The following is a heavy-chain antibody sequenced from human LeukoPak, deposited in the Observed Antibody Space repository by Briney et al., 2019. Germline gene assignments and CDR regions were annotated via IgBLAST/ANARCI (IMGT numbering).Heavy chain of an antibody. V-gene: IGHV1-46*01. CDR1: GYTFTSYY. Sequence: ASVKVSCKASGYTFTSYYMHWVQQAPGQGLEWMGIINPSGGSTSYAQKFQGRVTMTRDTSTSTVYMELSSLRSEDTAVYYCARGGYCSGGSCYSGPFDPWGQGTLVTVSS. J-gene: IGHJ5*02. CDR2: INPSGGST. D-gene: IGHD2-15*01. CDR3: ARGGYCSGGSCYSGPFDP.